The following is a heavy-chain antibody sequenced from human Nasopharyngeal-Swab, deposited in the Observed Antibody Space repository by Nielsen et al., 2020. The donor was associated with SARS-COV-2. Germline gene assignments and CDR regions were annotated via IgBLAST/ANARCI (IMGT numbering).Heavy chain of an antibody. CDR1: GYSFRTYG. Sequence: GESLKISCVASGYSFRTYGMSWVRQAPGKGLEWVAAIVGSGDISGSGGNTYYADSAKGRFTISRDNSKNTLSLQMNSLRAEDTAVYYCAKDLRGPYFFWGQGTLVTVSS. V-gene: IGHV3-23*01. CDR3: AKDLRGPYFF. CDR2: IVGSGDISGSGGNT. D-gene: IGHD2/OR15-2a*01. J-gene: IGHJ4*02.